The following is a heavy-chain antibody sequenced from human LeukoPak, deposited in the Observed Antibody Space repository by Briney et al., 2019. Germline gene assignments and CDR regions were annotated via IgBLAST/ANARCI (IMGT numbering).Heavy chain of an antibody. CDR3: ARNFGELPYDAFDI. CDR2: ISSSSSYI. Sequence: PGRSLRLSCAASGFTFSSYSMNWVRQAPGKGLEWVSSISSSSSYIYCADSVKGRFTISRDNAKNSLYLQMNSLRAEDTAVYYCARNFGELPYDAFDIWGQGTMVTVSS. V-gene: IGHV3-21*01. J-gene: IGHJ3*02. D-gene: IGHD3-10*01. CDR1: GFTFSSYS.